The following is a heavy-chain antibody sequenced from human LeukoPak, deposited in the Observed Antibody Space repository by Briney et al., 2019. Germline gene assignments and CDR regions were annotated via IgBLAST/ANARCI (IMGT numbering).Heavy chain of an antibody. CDR2: INHSGST. Sequence: NPSETLSLTCAVYGGSFSGYYWSWIRQPPGKGLEWIGEINHSGSTNYNPSLKSRVTISVDTSKNQFSLKLRSVTAADTAVYYCARGSSSSWFNLVGDTVAGYSFDYWGQGTLVTVSS. V-gene: IGHV4-34*01. D-gene: IGHD6-13*01. CDR1: GGSFSGYY. J-gene: IGHJ4*02. CDR3: ARGSSSSWFNLVGDTVAGYSFDY.